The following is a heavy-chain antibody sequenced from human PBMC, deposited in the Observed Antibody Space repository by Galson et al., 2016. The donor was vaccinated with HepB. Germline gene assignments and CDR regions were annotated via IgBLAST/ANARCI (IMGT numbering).Heavy chain of an antibody. CDR3: ARDRLAAAAPWVAFDL. CDR2: IYFSVTT. V-gene: IGHV4-59*01. Sequence: SETLSLTCSISGGSIGTYYWSWIRQPPGEGLEWIGYIYFSVTTNYNPSLKSRVTISGDTSKKQFSLKLRSVTAADAALYYCARDRLAAAAPWVAFDLWGQGTMVTVSS. D-gene: IGHD6-13*01. J-gene: IGHJ3*01. CDR1: GGSIGTYY.